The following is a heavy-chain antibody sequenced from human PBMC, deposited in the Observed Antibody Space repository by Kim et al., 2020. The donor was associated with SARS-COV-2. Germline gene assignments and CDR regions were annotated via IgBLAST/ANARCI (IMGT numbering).Heavy chain of an antibody. Sequence: GGSLRLSCAASGFTFSGCGMNWVRQAPGKGLEWISLISSGGDTTYHADSVKGRFTISRDNAQNSLYLQMNSLRAEDTAVYYCASDPLGVRCHAFDFWGQGTLVTVSS. CDR3: ASDPLGVRCHAFDF. V-gene: IGHV3-48*03. J-gene: IGHJ4*03. CDR2: ISSGGDTT. CDR1: GFTFSGCG. D-gene: IGHD3-10*01.